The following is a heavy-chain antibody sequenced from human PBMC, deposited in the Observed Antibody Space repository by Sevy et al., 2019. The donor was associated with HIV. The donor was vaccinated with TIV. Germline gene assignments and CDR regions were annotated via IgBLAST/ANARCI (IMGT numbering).Heavy chain of an antibody. V-gene: IGHV1-2*06. CDR2: INPKSGGT. D-gene: IGHD2-2*01. J-gene: IGHJ4*02. CDR3: ARYCSSTSCYAPPFDY. Sequence: ASVKVSCKASGYTFTDYYMHWVRQAPGQGLEWMGRINPKSGGTNYAQKFRGRVTMTRDTSISTAYMELGRLGSDDTAVYYCARYCSSTSCYAPPFDYWGQGTLVTVSS. CDR1: GYTFTDYY.